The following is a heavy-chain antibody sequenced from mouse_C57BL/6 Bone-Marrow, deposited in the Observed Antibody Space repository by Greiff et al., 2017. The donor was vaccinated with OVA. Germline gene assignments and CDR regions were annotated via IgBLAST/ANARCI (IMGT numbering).Heavy chain of an antibody. CDR1: GFTFSSYT. Sequence: EVQLVASGGGLVKPGGSLKLSCAASGFTFSSYTMSWVRQTPEKRLEWVATISGGGGKNYYPDSVKGRFTISRDNAKNTLYLQMSSLRSEDTALYYCARRLLFAYWGQGTLVTVSA. V-gene: IGHV5-9*01. CDR2: ISGGGGKN. D-gene: IGHD2-3*01. CDR3: ARRLLFAY. J-gene: IGHJ3*01.